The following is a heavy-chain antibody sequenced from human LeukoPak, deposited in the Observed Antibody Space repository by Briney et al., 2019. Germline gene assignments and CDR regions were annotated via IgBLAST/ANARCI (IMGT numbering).Heavy chain of an antibody. CDR2: ISSSGSTI. Sequence: GGSLRLSCAASGFTFSSYAMSWVRQAPGKGLEWVSYISSSGSTIYYADSVKGRFTISRDNAKNSLYLQMNSLRDEDTAVYYCARGSADCSGGSCYRGVRVYWGQGTLVTVSS. CDR3: ARGSADCSGGSCYRGVRVY. V-gene: IGHV3-48*02. CDR1: GFTFSSYA. D-gene: IGHD2-15*01. J-gene: IGHJ4*02.